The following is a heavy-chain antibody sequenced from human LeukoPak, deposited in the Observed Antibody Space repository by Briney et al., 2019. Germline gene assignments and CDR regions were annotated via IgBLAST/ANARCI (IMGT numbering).Heavy chain of an antibody. J-gene: IGHJ4*02. CDR3: AKGNGYSYGRYYFDY. Sequence: PGGSLRLSCAASGFTFSSYAMSWVRQAPGKGLEWVSATSGSGGSTYYADSVKGRLTISRDNSKNTLYLQMNSLRAEDTAVYYCAKGNGYSYGRYYFDYWGQGTLVTVSS. D-gene: IGHD5-18*01. V-gene: IGHV3-23*01. CDR1: GFTFSSYA. CDR2: TSGSGGST.